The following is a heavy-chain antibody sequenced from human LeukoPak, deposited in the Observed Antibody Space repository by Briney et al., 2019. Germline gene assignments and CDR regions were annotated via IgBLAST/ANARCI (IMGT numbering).Heavy chain of an antibody. J-gene: IGHJ5*02. CDR1: GFTFSSYG. D-gene: IGHD6-13*01. CDR3: AKSREGSSWGFDP. Sequence: GSLRLSCAASGFTFSSYGMHWVRQAPGKGLEWVAVISYDGSNKYYADSVKGRFTISRDNSKNTLYLQMNSLRAEDTAVYYCAKSREGSSWGFDPWGQGTLVTVSS. CDR2: ISYDGSNK. V-gene: IGHV3-30*18.